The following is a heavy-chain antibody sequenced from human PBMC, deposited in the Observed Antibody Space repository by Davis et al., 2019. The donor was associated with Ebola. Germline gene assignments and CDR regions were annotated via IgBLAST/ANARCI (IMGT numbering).Heavy chain of an antibody. J-gene: IGHJ4*02. V-gene: IGHV5-51*01. Sequence: GESLKISCKTSGYSFFSTWIGWVRQMPGKCLEWMGVIYPGDSDAIYSPSFLGQVTISVDKSITTAYLQLASLKASDTAIYYCTRQRGGSVSRYPYYSDFWGQGTLVTVSS. CDR2: IYPGDSDA. CDR3: TRQRGGSVSRYPYYSDF. D-gene: IGHD5/OR15-5a*01. CDR1: GYSFFSTW.